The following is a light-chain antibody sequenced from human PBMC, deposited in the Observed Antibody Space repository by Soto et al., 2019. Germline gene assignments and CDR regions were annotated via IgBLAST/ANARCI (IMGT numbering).Light chain of an antibody. Sequence: QSVLTQPASVSGSPGQSITISCTGSSSDIGGYNVVSWYQHHPGKAPKLLIYEVYNRPSGISDRFSGSKSGNTASLTISGLQTEDQADYYCSSYTSTGTVGVFGGGTQLTVL. CDR2: EVY. V-gene: IGLV2-14*01. CDR3: SSYTSTGTVGV. J-gene: IGLJ3*02. CDR1: SSDIGGYNV.